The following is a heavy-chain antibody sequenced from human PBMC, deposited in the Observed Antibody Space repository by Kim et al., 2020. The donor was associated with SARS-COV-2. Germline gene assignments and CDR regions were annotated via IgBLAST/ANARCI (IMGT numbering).Heavy chain of an antibody. D-gene: IGHD3-10*01. CDR3: AKDQRSLWPLEYYFDF. CDR2: ISGSGYNT. CDR1: GFTFSSHA. Sequence: GGSLRLSCAASGFTFSSHAMTWVRQAPGQGLEWVSAISGSGYNTYFADSVKGRFTISRDNSKNTLYLQMNSLRAEDTAVYYCAKDQRSLWPLEYYFDFWGRGTLVTVSS. V-gene: IGHV3-23*01. J-gene: IGHJ4*02.